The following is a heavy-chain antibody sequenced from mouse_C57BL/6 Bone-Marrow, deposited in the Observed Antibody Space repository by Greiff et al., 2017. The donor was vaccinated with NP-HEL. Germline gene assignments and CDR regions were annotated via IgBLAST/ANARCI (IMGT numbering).Heavy chain of an antibody. V-gene: IGHV5-4*01. D-gene: IGHD2-3*01. CDR2: ISDGGSYT. Sequence: EVHVVESGGGLVKPGGSLKLSCAASGFTFSSYAMSWVRQTPEKRLEWVATISDGGSYTYYTDNVKGRFTISRDNTKNNLYLQMSHLKSEDTAMYYCARDAVTSWFAYWGQGTLVTVSA. CDR1: GFTFSSYA. CDR3: ARDAVTSWFAY. J-gene: IGHJ3*01.